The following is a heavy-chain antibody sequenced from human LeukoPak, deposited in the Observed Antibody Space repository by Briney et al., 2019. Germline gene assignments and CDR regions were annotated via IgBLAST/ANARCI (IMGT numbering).Heavy chain of an antibody. CDR3: ARVSGTISWESLWYFGL. D-gene: IGHD6-13*01. J-gene: IGHJ2*01. CDR1: NYSLSSPNY. CDR2: IHHRGTT. V-gene: IGHV4-38-2*02. Sequence: SETLSLTCSVSNYSLSSPNYWGWIRQPPGKGLEWIGTIHHRGTTYFNPSLRTRLAISLESSKNQFSLSLSSVTAADTAIYYCARVSGTISWESLWYFGLWGRGTRVTVSS.